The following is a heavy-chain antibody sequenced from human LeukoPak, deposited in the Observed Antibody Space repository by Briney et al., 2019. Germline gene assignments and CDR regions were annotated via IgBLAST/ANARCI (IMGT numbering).Heavy chain of an antibody. J-gene: IGHJ4*02. V-gene: IGHV4-34*01. Sequence: SETLSLTCAVYGGSFSGYYWSWLRQPPGKGLEWIGEINHSGSTNYNPSLKSRVTISVDTSKNQFSLKLSSVTAADTAVYYCARLEWLRSYDYGGQGTLVTVSA. D-gene: IGHD6-19*01. CDR2: INHSGST. CDR3: ARLEWLRSYDY. CDR1: GGSFSGYY.